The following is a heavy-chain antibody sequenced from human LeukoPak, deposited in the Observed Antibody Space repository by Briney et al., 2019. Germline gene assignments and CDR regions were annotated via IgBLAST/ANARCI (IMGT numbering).Heavy chain of an antibody. D-gene: IGHD3-16*01. Sequence: ASVNVSCKSSGYAFTINYMHRVRQPPAQGLERMGIINPSGGSTSYAQKFQGRVTMTRDTSTSTVYMKLSSLRSEDTAVYYCARDSVLGDFDYWGQGTLVTVSS. J-gene: IGHJ4*02. CDR3: ARDSVLGDFDY. CDR1: GYAFTINY. CDR2: INPSGGST. V-gene: IGHV1-46*01.